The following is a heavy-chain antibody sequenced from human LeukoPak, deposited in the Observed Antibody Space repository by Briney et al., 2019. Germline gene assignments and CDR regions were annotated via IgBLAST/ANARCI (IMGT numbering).Heavy chain of an antibody. CDR3: ARGPPLAAAGESNWFDP. CDR2: INPNSGGT. CDR1: GYTFTGYY. Sequence: GASVKVSCKASGYTFTGYYMHWVRQAPGQGLEWMGWINPNSGGTNYAQKFQGRVTMTRDTSISTAYMELSRLRSDDTAVYYCARGPPLAAAGESNWFDPWGQGTLVTVSS. V-gene: IGHV1-2*02. J-gene: IGHJ5*02. D-gene: IGHD6-13*01.